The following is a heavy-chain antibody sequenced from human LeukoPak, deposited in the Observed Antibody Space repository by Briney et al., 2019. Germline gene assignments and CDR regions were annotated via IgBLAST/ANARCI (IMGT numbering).Heavy chain of an antibody. CDR2: ISYDGSNE. CDR1: GFTFSSYV. J-gene: IGHJ6*03. D-gene: IGHD5-18*01. CDR3: ARGRIQLWALKYYYYYMDV. Sequence: SGGSLRLSCAASGFTFSSYVMHWVRQAPGKGLEWVAIISYDGSNEYYADSVKGRFTISRDNSKNTLYLQMNSLRAEDTAVYYCARGRIQLWALKYYYYYMDVWGKGTTVTVSS. V-gene: IGHV3-30*04.